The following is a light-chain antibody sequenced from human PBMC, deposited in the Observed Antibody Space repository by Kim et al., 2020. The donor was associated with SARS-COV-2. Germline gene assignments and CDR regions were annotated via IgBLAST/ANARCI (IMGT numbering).Light chain of an antibody. CDR2: DVT. J-gene: IGLJ2*01. V-gene: IGLV2-14*03. Sequence: HSLPLSSPSTPSPVGAFPYVSSSHHHPGTAPPLLLYDVTTRPSVVSPRFSVSTSGNPASLTISGLQAQDEADYYCCSYPRTPTLVFGGGTQLTVL. CDR1: PSPVGAFPY. CDR3: CSYPRTPTLV.